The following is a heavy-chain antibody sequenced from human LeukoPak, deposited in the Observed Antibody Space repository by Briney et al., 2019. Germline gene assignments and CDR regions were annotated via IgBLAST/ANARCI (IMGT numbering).Heavy chain of an antibody. J-gene: IGHJ4*02. D-gene: IGHD3-10*01. CDR1: GASFSDYY. V-gene: IGHV4-59*08. CDR2: IYYSGSA. Sequence: SETLSLTCAVYGASFSDYYWSWIRQPPGKGLEWIGYIYYSGSANYNPSLKSRVTISVDTSKNQFSLKLSSVTAADTAVYYCARHDYNTGSGSYILDYWGQGTLVTVSS. CDR3: ARHDYNTGSGSYILDY.